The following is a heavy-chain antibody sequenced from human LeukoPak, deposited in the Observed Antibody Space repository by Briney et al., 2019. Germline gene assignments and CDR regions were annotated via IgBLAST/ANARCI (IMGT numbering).Heavy chain of an antibody. CDR1: GGSISSTHW. CDR3: ARDQWLLRGGDHDAFDI. D-gene: IGHD6-19*01. V-gene: IGHV4-4*02. CDR2: IFHSGTT. J-gene: IGHJ3*02. Sequence: SETLSLTCAVSGGSISSTHWWNWVRQPPGTGLEWIGEIFHSGTTNYNPSLKSRVAISIDKSKNHFSLKLWSVTAADTAVYYCARDQWLLRGGDHDAFDIWGQGTMVTVSS.